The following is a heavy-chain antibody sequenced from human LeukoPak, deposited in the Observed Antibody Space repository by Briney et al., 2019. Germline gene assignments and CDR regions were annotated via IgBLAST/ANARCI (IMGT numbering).Heavy chain of an antibody. Sequence: PSETLSLTCTVSGGSIRSSSYYWGWIRQPPGKGLEWIGSIYYSGSTNYKPPLRSRVTISVDTSKNQFSLKLSSVTAADTAVYYCARHAGSYYTYNFDYWGQGTLVTVSS. J-gene: IGHJ4*02. CDR1: GGSIRSSSYY. V-gene: IGHV4-39*01. D-gene: IGHD3-22*01. CDR2: IYYSGST. CDR3: ARHAGSYYTYNFDY.